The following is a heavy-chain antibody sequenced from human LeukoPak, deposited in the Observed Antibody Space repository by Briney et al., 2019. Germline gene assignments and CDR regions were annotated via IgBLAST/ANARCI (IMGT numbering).Heavy chain of an antibody. V-gene: IGHV1-46*01. CDR3: ARDCILQGFGY. J-gene: IGHJ4*02. Sequence: ASVKVSCKASGYTFTSYYMHWVRPAPGQGLAWMGIINPSGGSTSYAQKFQGRVTMTRDTSTSTVYMELSSLRSEDTAVYYCARDCILQGFGYWGQGTLVTVSS. D-gene: IGHD2-8*01. CDR2: INPSGGST. CDR1: GYTFTSYY.